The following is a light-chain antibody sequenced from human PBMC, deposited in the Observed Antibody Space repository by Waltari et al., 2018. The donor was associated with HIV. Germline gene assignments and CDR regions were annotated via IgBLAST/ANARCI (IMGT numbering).Light chain of an antibody. V-gene: IGLV4-69*01. CDR2: LNSDGSH. Sequence: QVVLTQSPSASASLDASFKPTCTLSSGHSSYPIAWHRQTPAKGPRYLTKLNSDGSHTKGDGIPDRFSGSSSGADRYLTISSLQSEDEADYYCQTWDTGTRVFGGGTKLTVL. CDR3: QTWDTGTRV. CDR1: SGHSSYP. J-gene: IGLJ2*01.